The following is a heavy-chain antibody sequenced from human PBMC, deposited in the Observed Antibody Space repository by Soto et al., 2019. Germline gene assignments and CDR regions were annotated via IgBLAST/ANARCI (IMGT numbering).Heavy chain of an antibody. D-gene: IGHD3-22*01. CDR1: GGSISSGNYY. V-gene: IGHV4-31*03. J-gene: IGHJ6*02. Sequence: QVQLQESGPGLVKPSQTLSLTCTVSGGSISSGNYYWRWIRQHPGKGLEWIGYIYYSGSTYYNPSLKSRVTISVDTSKNPFSLKLSSVTAADTAVYYCARHNYDSSGTAVDVWGQGTTVTVSS. CDR2: IYYSGST. CDR3: ARHNYDSSGTAVDV.